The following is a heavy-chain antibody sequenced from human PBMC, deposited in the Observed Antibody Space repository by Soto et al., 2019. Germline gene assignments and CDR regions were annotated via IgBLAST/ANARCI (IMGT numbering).Heavy chain of an antibody. J-gene: IGHJ4*02. Sequence: QVQLVESGGGVVQPGRSLRLSCAASGFTFSSYGMHWVRQAPGKGLEWVAVMSWDGSDEFYEETVKGRFTVSRDNSRNTLYLQMNSLRPEDTAVYYCAKEGSSGGICYCFDYWGQGTLVTVSS. CDR3: AKEGSSGGICYCFDY. D-gene: IGHD2-15*01. V-gene: IGHV3-30*18. CDR1: GFTFSSYG. CDR2: MSWDGSDE.